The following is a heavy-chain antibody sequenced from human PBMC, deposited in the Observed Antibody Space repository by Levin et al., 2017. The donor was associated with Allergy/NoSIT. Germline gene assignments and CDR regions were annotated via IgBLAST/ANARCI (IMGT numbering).Heavy chain of an antibody. D-gene: IGHD5-18*01. CDR2: ISYSGNT. CDR3: ARQPIGYSSGYGGYYYYMDG. V-gene: IGHV4-59*08. Sequence: SETLSLTCTVSGGSINSYYWTWIRQPPGKGLEYIGCISYSGNTDYNPSLKSRVTMSLDTSKTQFSLKLSSVTAADTAVYFCARQPIGYSSGYGGYYYYMDGWGKGTTVTVSS. CDR1: GGSINSYY. J-gene: IGHJ6*03.